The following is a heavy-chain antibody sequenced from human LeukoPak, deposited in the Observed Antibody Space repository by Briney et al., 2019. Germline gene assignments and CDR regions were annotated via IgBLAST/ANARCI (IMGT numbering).Heavy chain of an antibody. Sequence: SETLSLTCAVSGGSISSSSYYWGWIRQSPGKGLEWIGSIYYSGSTYYNPSLKSRVTISVDTSKNQFSLKLSSVTAADTAVYYCARGVRDRWGQGTLVTVSS. CDR2: IYYSGST. D-gene: IGHD3-10*02. J-gene: IGHJ5*02. CDR1: GGSISSSSYY. CDR3: ARGVRDR. V-gene: IGHV4-39*07.